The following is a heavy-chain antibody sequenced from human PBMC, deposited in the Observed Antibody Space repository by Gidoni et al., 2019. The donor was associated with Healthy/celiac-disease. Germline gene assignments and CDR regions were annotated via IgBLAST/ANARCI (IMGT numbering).Heavy chain of an antibody. V-gene: IGHV3-30-3*01. CDR1: GFTFSSYA. Sequence: QVQLVESGGGVVQPGRSLRLSCAASGFTFSSYAMHWGRQAPGKGLEWVAVISYDGSNKYYADSVKGRFTISRDNSKNTLYLQMNSLRAEDTAVYYCARDGVDIVVVPAATALYYFDYWGQGTLVTVSS. CDR2: ISYDGSNK. J-gene: IGHJ4*02. CDR3: ARDGVDIVVVPAATALYYFDY. D-gene: IGHD2-2*01.